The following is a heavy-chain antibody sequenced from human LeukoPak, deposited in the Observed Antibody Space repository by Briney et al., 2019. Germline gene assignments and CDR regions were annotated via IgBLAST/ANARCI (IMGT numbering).Heavy chain of an antibody. J-gene: IGHJ4*02. CDR3: AGRGKEVVGGNDY. Sequence: SETLSLTCTVSGGSVSSGSYYWSWIRQPPGKGLEWIGYIYYSGSTNYNPSLKSRVTISVDTSKNQSSLKLSSVTAADTAVYYCAGRGKEVVGGNDYWGQGTLVTVSS. D-gene: IGHD2-15*01. CDR1: GGSVSSGSYY. V-gene: IGHV4-61*01. CDR2: IYYSGST.